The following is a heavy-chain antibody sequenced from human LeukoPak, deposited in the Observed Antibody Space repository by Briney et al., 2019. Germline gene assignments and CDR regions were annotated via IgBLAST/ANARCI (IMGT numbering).Heavy chain of an antibody. CDR2: IYTSGST. D-gene: IGHD6-13*01. CDR1: GGSISSSSSY. CDR3: ARDPRMYSSSWYVADDAFDI. J-gene: IGHJ3*02. Sequence: SQTLSLTCTVSGGSISSSSSYCNWIRQPAGKGLEWIGRIYTSGSTNYNPSLKSRVTISVDTSKNQFSLKLSSVTAADTAVYYCARDPRMYSSSWYVADDAFDIWGQGTMVTVSS. V-gene: IGHV4-61*02.